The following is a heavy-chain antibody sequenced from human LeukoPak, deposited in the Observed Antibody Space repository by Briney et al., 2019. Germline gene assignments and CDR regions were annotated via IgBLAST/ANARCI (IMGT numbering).Heavy chain of an antibody. CDR3: ARDFSPVGLPFY. V-gene: IGHV1-18*01. CDR1: GYTFTSYG. Sequence: ASVKVSCKASGYTFTSYGISWVRQAPGQGIEWMGWISAYNGNTNYAQKLQGRVTMTTDTSTSTAYMELRSLRSDDTAVYYCARDFSPVGLPFYWGQGTLVTVSS. D-gene: IGHD1-7*01. J-gene: IGHJ4*02. CDR2: ISAYNGNT.